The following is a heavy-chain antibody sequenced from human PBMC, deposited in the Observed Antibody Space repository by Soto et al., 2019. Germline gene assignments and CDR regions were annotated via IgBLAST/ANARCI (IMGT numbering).Heavy chain of an antibody. CDR1: GYTFTSYD. Sequence: QVQLVQSGAEVKKPGASVKVSCKASGYTFTSYDINWVRQATGQGLEWMRWMNRNSGNTGYAQKFQGRVTMTRNTSISTAYMELSSLRSEDTAVYYCARGINYYDSGDDAFDIWGQGTMVTVSS. J-gene: IGHJ3*02. CDR2: MNRNSGNT. D-gene: IGHD3-10*01. CDR3: ARGINYYDSGDDAFDI. V-gene: IGHV1-8*01.